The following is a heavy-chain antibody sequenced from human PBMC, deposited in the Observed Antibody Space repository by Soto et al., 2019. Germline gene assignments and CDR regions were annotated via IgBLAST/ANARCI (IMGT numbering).Heavy chain of an antibody. J-gene: IGHJ4*02. Sequence: EVQLLEAGGGLVQPGGSLRLSCAASGFSFRDYGMSWVRQAPGKGLEWLSAIIGIGDKAYYADSVRGRFTISRDNTKNTLYLQLNDLEAEDTAIYYCAKDYDYGDSLAFDYWGQGTLVTVSS. CDR2: IIGIGDKA. D-gene: IGHD4-17*01. CDR3: AKDYDYGDSLAFDY. V-gene: IGHV3-23*01. CDR1: GFSFRDYG.